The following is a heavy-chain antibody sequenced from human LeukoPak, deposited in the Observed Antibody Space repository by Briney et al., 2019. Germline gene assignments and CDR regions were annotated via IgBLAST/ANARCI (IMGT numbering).Heavy chain of an antibody. V-gene: IGHV3-23*01. CDR1: GFSFSTYS. J-gene: IGHJ4*02. CDR2: ISNSGGST. CDR3: VYGDYDY. Sequence: GGSLRLSCAASGFSFSTYSMNWVRQAPGKGLEWVSAISNSGGSTYYADSVKGRLTISRDNSKNTLYLQMNSLRAEDTAVYYCVYGDYDYWGQGTLVTVSS. D-gene: IGHD4-17*01.